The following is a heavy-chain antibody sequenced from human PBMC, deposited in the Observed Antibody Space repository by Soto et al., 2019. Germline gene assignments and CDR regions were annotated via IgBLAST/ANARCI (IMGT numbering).Heavy chain of an antibody. V-gene: IGHV3-48*02. J-gene: IGHJ4*02. CDR1: GFSFSDHS. CDR3: ARLPKGSLVTA. D-gene: IGHD2-21*02. CDR2: ISSSSDKT. Sequence: PGGSLRLSCVGSGFSFSDHSMNWVRQAPGKGLQWVSYISSSSDKTYYADSVKGRFTVSRDNAKNALFLQINSLRDDDTATYFCARLPKGSLVTAWGQGTRVTVSS.